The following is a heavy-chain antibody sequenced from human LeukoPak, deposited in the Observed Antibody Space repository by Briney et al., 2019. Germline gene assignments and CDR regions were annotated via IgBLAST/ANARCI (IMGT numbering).Heavy chain of an antibody. CDR2: ISWNSGSI. J-gene: IGHJ4*02. D-gene: IGHD3-22*01. V-gene: IGHV3-9*01. Sequence: GRSLRLSCAASGFTFDDYAMHWVRQAPGKGLEWVSGISWNSGSIGYADSVKGRFTISRDNAKNSLHLQMNSLRAEDTALYYCAKDELGYYDSSGLGYWGQGTLVTVSS. CDR3: AKDELGYYDSSGLGY. CDR1: GFTFDDYA.